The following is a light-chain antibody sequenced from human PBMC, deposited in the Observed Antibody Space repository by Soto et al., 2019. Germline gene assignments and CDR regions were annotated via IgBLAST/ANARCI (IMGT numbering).Light chain of an antibody. CDR1: QSISSW. V-gene: IGKV1-5*01. CDR3: QQSLT. CDR2: DAS. J-gene: IGKJ4*01. Sequence: DIQMTQSPSTLSASVGDRVTITCRASQSISSWLAWYQQKPGKAPKLLIYDASSLESGVPSRFSGSGSGTEFTLTISSLQPDDFATYYCQQSLTFGGGTKVVIK.